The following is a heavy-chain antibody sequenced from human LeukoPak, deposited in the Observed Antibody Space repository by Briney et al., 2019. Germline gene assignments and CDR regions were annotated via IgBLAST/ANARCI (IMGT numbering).Heavy chain of an antibody. Sequence: SETLSLTCAVYGGSFSGYYWSWIRQPPGKGLEWIGEINHSGSTNYNPSLKSRVTISVDTSKNQFSLKLSSVTAADTAVYYCARGSSWYDVDYWGQGTLVTVSS. CDR3: ARGSSWYDVDY. CDR2: INHSGST. D-gene: IGHD6-13*01. CDR1: GGSFSGYY. V-gene: IGHV4-34*01. J-gene: IGHJ4*02.